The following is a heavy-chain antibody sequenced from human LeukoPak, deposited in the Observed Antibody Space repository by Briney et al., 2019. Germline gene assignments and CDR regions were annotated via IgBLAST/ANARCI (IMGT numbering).Heavy chain of an antibody. J-gene: IGHJ5*02. CDR3: ARQGSSLNWFDP. CDR1: GGSVSRYY. Sequence: SETLSLTCTVSGGSVSRYYWSWIRQPPGKGLEWIGHIYDSGSTNYNPSLKSRVTISVDTSKNQFSLKLTSVTAADTAVYYCARQGSSLNWFDPWGQGTLVTVSS. D-gene: IGHD6-19*01. V-gene: IGHV4-59*08. CDR2: IYDSGST.